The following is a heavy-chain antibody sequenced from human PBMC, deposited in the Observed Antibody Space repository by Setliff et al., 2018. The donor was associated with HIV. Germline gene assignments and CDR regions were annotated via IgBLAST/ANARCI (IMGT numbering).Heavy chain of an antibody. CDR2: IIPMFGTL. Sequence: GASVKVSCKASGCTFSRYSINWVRQAPGQGLEWMGGIIPMFGTLNFAQKFQGRVTITTDESTSTAYMELDILRSEDTAVYYCARGYSHGYGYSGSYGTFDIWGQGTMVTVSS. D-gene: IGHD1-26*01. V-gene: IGHV1-69*05. CDR1: GCTFSRYS. J-gene: IGHJ3*02. CDR3: ARGYSHGYGYSGSYGTFDI.